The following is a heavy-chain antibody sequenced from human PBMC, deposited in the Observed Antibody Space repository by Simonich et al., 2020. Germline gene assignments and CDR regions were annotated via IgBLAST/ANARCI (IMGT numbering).Heavy chain of an antibody. CDR3: ARWAYSSSYFDY. J-gene: IGHJ4*02. V-gene: IGHV4-39*01. CDR1: GGSIRSSRYY. CDR2: LYYSGST. Sequence: QLQLQESGPGLVKPSETLSLTCTVSGGSIRSSRYYWGWFRQPPGKGLEWIGSLYYSGSTYDTPTLRSRATISVDTSKNQFSLKLSSVTAADTAVYYCARWAYSSSYFDYWGQGTLVTVSS. D-gene: IGHD6-6*01.